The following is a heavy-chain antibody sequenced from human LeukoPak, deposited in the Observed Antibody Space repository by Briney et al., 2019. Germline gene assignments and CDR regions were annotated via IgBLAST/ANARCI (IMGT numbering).Heavy chain of an antibody. V-gene: IGHV1-8*01. CDR3: ARMRTRTKCHAFDI. J-gene: IGHJ3*02. D-gene: IGHD5/OR15-5a*01. Sequence: ASVKVSCKASGYTFTSYDINWVRQATGQGLEWMGWMNPNSGNTGYAQKFQGRVTMTRNTSISTAYMELSSLRSEDTAVYYCARMRTRTKCHAFDIWGQGTMVTVSS. CDR1: GYTFTSYD. CDR2: MNPNSGNT.